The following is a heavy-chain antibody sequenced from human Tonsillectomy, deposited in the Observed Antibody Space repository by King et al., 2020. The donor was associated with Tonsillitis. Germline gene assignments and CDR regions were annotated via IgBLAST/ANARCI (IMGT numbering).Heavy chain of an antibody. CDR2: INTNTGNP. CDR3: ARRDNYCSSISCYVRPWSNYGMVV. D-gene: IGHD2-2*01. J-gene: IGHJ6*02. V-gene: IGHV7-4-1*02. Sequence: QLVQSGSELKKPGASVKVSCKASGYTFTSYAMNWVRQAPGQGLEWMGWINTNTGNPTYAQGFTGRFVFSLDTSVSTAYLQISRLSAEGTAVYNCARRDNYCSSISCYVRPWSNYGMVVWGRGATGTVCS. CDR1: GYTFTSYA.